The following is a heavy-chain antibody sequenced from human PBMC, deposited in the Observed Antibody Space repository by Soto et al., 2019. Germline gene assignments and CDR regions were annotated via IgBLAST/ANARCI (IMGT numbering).Heavy chain of an antibody. CDR1: GGTFSSHS. D-gene: IGHD2-2*01. V-gene: IGHV1-69*01. J-gene: IGHJ6*02. CDR2: IIPIFGTE. CDR3: STSVYCSTTRCYYYYGLDV. Sequence: QVQLVQSGAEVKKPGSSVKVSCKVSGGTFSSHSINWVRQAPGQGPEWMGGIIPIFGTENYAQKFQGRVTTTAADYTTTASMELSSLTSEDTALYYCSTSVYCSTTRCYYYYGLDVWGQGTTVIVSS.